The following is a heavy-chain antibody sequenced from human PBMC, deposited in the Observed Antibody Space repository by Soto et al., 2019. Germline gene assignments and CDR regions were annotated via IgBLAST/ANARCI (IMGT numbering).Heavy chain of an antibody. CDR3: AGRCDGTNCLAHFDY. D-gene: IGHD2-2*01. CDR2: IIPIFGTP. CDR1: GGTFNNYV. V-gene: IGHV1-69*06. J-gene: IGHJ4*02. Sequence: SVKVSCKXSGGTFNNYVINWVRQAPGQGLEWMAGIIPIFGTPNYAQKFQGRVTITADKSTSTAYMELNSLRSEDTAVYYCAGRCDGTNCLAHFDYWGQGTLVTVSS.